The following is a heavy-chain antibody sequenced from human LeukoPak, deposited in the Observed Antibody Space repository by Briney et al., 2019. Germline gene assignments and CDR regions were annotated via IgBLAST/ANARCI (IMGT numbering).Heavy chain of an antibody. V-gene: IGHV3-20*01. D-gene: IGHD3-9*01. CDR1: GFTFDDYG. CDR2: INWNGGST. Sequence: PGVSLRISCAASGFTFDDYGMSWVRQAPGKGLEWVSGINWNGGSTGYADSVKGRFTISRDNAKNSLYLQMNSLRAEDTAFFHWPRAAYDILTGSQGWFDPWGQGTLVTVSS. CDR3: PRAAYDILTGSQGWFDP. J-gene: IGHJ5*02.